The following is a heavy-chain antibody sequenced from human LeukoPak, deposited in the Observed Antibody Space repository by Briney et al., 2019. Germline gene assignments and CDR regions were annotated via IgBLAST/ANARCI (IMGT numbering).Heavy chain of an antibody. CDR3: TRDRAHGTQDY. CDR1: GGSFTDYF. D-gene: IGHD1-26*01. CDR2: IYYSGRT. J-gene: IGHJ4*02. Sequence: SETLSLTCTVSGGSFTDYFWGLIRQPPGKGLELIGSIYYSGRTFYNPSLKNRVSISLNTSKGQFSLNLDSVTAADTAVYFCTRDRAHGTQDYWGQGTLVTVS. V-gene: IGHV4-39*07.